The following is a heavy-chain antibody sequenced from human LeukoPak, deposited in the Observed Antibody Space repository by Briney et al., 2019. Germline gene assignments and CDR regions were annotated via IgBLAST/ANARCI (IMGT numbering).Heavy chain of an antibody. Sequence: GGSLRLSCAVSGFTFSGFWMSWSRQAPGKGLEWVASINSDGSEGYYADVVEGRFTISRDNAKNSLYLQINSLRAEDTAVYYCARSSYSSSSSVWGQGTMVTVSS. V-gene: IGHV3-7*03. CDR3: ARSSYSSSSSV. CDR2: INSDGSEG. D-gene: IGHD6-6*01. CDR1: GFTFSGFW. J-gene: IGHJ3*01.